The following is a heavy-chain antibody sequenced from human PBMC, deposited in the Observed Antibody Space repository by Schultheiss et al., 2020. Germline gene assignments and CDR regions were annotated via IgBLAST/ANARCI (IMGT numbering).Heavy chain of an antibody. D-gene: IGHD1-1*01. CDR3: ARAGVGTGRRSFDY. CDR1: GYTFTSYD. CDR2: MNPNSGNT. Sequence: ASVKVSCKASGYTFTSYDINWVRQATGQGLEWMGWMNPNSGNTGYAQKFQGRVTMTRDTSTSTVYMELSSLRSEDTAVYYCARAGVGTGRRSFDYWGQGTRVTGS. V-gene: IGHV1-8*01. J-gene: IGHJ4*02.